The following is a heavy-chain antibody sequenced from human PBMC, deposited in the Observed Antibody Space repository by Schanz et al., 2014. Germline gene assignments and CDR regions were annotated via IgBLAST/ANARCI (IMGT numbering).Heavy chain of an antibody. V-gene: IGHV4-34*01. J-gene: IGHJ6*02. CDR1: GGSFSGYY. CDR3: ARGYGMDV. CDR2: INHSGST. Sequence: QVQLQQWGAGLLKPSETLSLTCAVYGGSFSGYYWSWIRQPPGKGLEWIGEINHSGSTNYNPSLKGRVTGSVYTSKNQVSRKLSAVTAADTAVYYCARGYGMDVWGRWTKVSVSS.